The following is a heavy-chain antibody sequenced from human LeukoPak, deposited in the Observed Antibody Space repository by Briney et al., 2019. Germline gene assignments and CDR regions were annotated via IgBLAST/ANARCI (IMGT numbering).Heavy chain of an antibody. CDR2: IYYSGST. V-gene: IGHV4-61*01. CDR3: ASTLYYDFWSGYQNYYYYYMDV. CDR1: GYSISSGYY. D-gene: IGHD3-3*01. J-gene: IGHJ6*03. Sequence: TSETLSLTCAVSGYSISSGYYWGWIRQPPGKGLEWIGYIYYSGSTNYNPSLKSRVTISVDTSKNQFSLKLSSVTAADTAVYYCASTLYYDFWSGYQNYYYYYMDVWGKGTTVTVSS.